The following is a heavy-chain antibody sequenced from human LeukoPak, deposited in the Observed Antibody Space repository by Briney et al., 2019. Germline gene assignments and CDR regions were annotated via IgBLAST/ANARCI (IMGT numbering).Heavy chain of an antibody. CDR2: ISSGGDSI. D-gene: IGHD6-13*01. V-gene: IGHV3-11*01. CDR1: GITFSDHY. J-gene: IGHJ5*02. Sequence: PGGSLRLSCAASGITFSDHYMSWIRQAPGKGLEWLSYISSGGDSIYYADSVKGRFTISRDNSKNTLYLQMNSLRAEDTAVYYCANFVSWSMNWFDPWGQGTLVTVSS. CDR3: ANFVSWSMNWFDP.